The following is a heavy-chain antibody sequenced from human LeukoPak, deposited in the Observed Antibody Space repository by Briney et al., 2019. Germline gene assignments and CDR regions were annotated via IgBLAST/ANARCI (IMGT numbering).Heavy chain of an antibody. V-gene: IGHV1-46*01. CDR3: ASVYKHGMDV. Sequence: ASVKVSCKASGYTVTSYYMHWVGQAPGQGLEWMAILNPSGGSSNYAQKFQGRATLTRATSTGTVYMELSSLRSEDTAVYYCASVYKHGMDVWGQGTTVIVSS. J-gene: IGHJ6*02. CDR1: GYTVTSYY. CDR2: LNPSGGSS. D-gene: IGHD5-24*01.